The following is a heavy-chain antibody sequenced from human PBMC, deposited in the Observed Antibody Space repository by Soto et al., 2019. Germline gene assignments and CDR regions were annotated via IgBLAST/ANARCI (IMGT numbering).Heavy chain of an antibody. D-gene: IGHD3-3*01. V-gene: IGHV3-11*01. J-gene: IGHJ4*02. Sequence: GGSLRLSCAASGYTFSDYYLSWISKATGKGLEWISYIVTSSTKIYYADSVRGRFTISRDNGKNSLFLEMNNLRVEDTAVYFCASHYDLWTGYLSPVDYWGRGTLVTVSS. CDR2: IVTSSTKI. CDR1: GYTFSDYY. CDR3: ASHYDLWTGYLSPVDY.